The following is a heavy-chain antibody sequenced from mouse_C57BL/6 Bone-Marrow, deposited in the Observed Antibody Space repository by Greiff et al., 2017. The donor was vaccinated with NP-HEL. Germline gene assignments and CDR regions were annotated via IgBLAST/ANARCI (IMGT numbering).Heavy chain of an antibody. CDR2: INPNNGGT. CDR3: ARRLGQAYYFDY. V-gene: IGHV1-22*01. Sequence: EVQLQQSGPELVKPGASVKMSCKASGYTFTDYNMHWVKQSHGKSLEWIGYINPNNGGTSYNQKFKGKATLTVNKSSSTAYMELRSLTSEDSAVYYCARRLGQAYYFDYWGQGTTLTVSS. D-gene: IGHD4-1*01. J-gene: IGHJ2*01. CDR1: GYTFTDYN.